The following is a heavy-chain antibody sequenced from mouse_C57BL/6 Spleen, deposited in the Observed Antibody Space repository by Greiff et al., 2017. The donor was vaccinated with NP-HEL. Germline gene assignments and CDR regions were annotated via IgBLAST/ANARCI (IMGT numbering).Heavy chain of an antibody. D-gene: IGHD1-1*01. CDR2: IWSGGST. Sequence: VQLQQSGPGLVQPSQSLSITCTVSGFSLTSYGVHWVRQSPGKGLEWLGVIWSGGSTDYNAAFISRLSISKDNSKSQVFFKMNSLQADDTAIYYCARNGRYYGSSSYYFDYWGQGTTLTVSS. V-gene: IGHV2-2*01. CDR3: ARNGRYYGSSSYYFDY. CDR1: GFSLTSYG. J-gene: IGHJ2*01.